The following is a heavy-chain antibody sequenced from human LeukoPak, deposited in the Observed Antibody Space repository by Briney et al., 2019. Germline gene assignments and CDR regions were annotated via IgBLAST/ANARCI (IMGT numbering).Heavy chain of an antibody. Sequence: HAGGSLRLSCAASGFTFNSYGMHWVRQAPGKGLEWVAFIRYDGTNTYYADSVKGRFTISRDNSKNTLWLQMGSLRAEDMAVYYCARDASSGSNYGSGGIFDYWGQGTLVTVSS. CDR1: GFTFNSYG. V-gene: IGHV3-30*02. CDR3: ARDASSGSNYGSGGIFDY. J-gene: IGHJ4*02. CDR2: IRYDGTNT. D-gene: IGHD1-26*01.